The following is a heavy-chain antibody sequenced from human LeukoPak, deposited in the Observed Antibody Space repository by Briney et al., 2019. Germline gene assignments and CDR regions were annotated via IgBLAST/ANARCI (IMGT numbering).Heavy chain of an antibody. V-gene: IGHV3-23*01. J-gene: IGHJ6*02. CDR1: GFTFSSYA. Sequence: GGSLRLSCAASGFTFSSYAMSWVRQAPGKGLEWVSAISGSGGSTYYADSVKGRFTISRDNSKNTLYLQMNSLRAEDTAVYYCAKAMDYNYYYGMDVWGQGTTVTVSS. CDR2: ISGSGGST. CDR3: AKAMDYNYYYGMDV. D-gene: IGHD5-24*01.